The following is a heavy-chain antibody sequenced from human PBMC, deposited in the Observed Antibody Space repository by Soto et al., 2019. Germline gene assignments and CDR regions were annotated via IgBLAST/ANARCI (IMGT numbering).Heavy chain of an antibody. CDR2: INHSGST. CDR1: GGSFSGYY. Sequence: SETLSLTCAVYGGSFSGYYWSWIRQPPGKGLEWIGEINHSGSTNYNPSLKIRVTISVDTSKNQFSLKLSSVTAADTAVYYCAREPTGGNDAFDIWGQGTMVTVSS. J-gene: IGHJ3*02. V-gene: IGHV4-34*01. CDR3: AREPTGGNDAFDI. D-gene: IGHD7-27*01.